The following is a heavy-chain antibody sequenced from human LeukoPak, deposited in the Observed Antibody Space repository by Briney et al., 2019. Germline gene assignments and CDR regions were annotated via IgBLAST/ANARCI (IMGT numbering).Heavy chain of an antibody. CDR1: GYTFTTYW. J-gene: IGHJ4*02. Sequence: GESLKISCKGSGYTFTTYWIGWVRQMPGKGLEWMGIIYLGDSDTRYSPSFQGQVTISADKSISTAYLQWSSLKASDTAMYYCARQADLSYYSDYWGQGTLVTVSS. V-gene: IGHV5-51*01. CDR2: IYLGDSDT. D-gene: IGHD3-10*01. CDR3: ARQADLSYYSDY.